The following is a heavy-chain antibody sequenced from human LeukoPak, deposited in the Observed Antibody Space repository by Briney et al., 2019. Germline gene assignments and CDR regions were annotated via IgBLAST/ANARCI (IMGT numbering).Heavy chain of an antibody. CDR2: IYYSGST. V-gene: IGHV4-59*01. CDR1: GGSISSYY. J-gene: IGHJ6*03. CDR3: ARDSLEYLGYMDV. Sequence: KPSETLSLTCTVSGGSISSYYWSWIRQPPGKGLEWIGYIYYSGSTNYNPSLKSRVTISVDTSKNQFSLKLSSVTAADTAVYYCARDSLEYLGYMDVWGQGTTVTVSS. D-gene: IGHD2-2*02.